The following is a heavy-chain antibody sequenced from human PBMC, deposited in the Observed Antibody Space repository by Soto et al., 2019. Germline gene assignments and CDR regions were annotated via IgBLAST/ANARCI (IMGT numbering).Heavy chain of an antibody. CDR2: IYASGSP. Sequence: SETLSLTCTISGGSVSVYYWSWIRQSTGQGLEWIGYIYASGSPYYNPSLRGRVTISADTSKNQISLKLTSPTAADTAVYYCARGVGSSPPQYWGRGTLVTVPS. V-gene: IGHV4-59*02. D-gene: IGHD1-26*01. CDR3: ARGVGSSPPQY. CDR1: GGSVSVYY. J-gene: IGHJ4*02.